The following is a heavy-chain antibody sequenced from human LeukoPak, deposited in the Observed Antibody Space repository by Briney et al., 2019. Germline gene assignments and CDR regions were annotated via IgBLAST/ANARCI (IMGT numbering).Heavy chain of an antibody. CDR1: RGSFSGYY. CDR2: INHSGST. V-gene: IGHV4-34*01. D-gene: IGHD6-19*01. J-gene: IGHJ5*02. Sequence: SETLSLTCAVYRGSFSGYYWSWIRQPPGKGLEWIGEINHSGSTNYNPSLKSRVTISVDTSKNQFSLKLSSVTAADTAVYYCARFGWLVPVRWFDPWGQGTLVTVSS. CDR3: ARFGWLVPVRWFDP.